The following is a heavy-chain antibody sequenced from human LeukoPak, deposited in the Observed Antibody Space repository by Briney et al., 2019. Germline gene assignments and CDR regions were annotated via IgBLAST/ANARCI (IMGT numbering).Heavy chain of an antibody. D-gene: IGHD6-13*01. CDR3: ARVPGYSSSWTGGWFDP. Sequence: SETLSLTCTVSGGSISSSSYYWGWIRQPPGKGLEWIGSIYYSGSTYYNPSLKSRVTISVDTSKNQFSLKLSSVTAADTAVYYCARVPGYSSSWTGGWFDPWGQGTLVTVSS. CDR2: IYYSGST. V-gene: IGHV4-39*07. J-gene: IGHJ5*02. CDR1: GGSISSSSYY.